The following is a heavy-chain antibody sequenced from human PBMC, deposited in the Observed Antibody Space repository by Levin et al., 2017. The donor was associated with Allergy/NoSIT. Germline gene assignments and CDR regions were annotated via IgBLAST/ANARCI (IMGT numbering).Heavy chain of an antibody. D-gene: IGHD5-18*01. J-gene: IGHJ4*02. CDR3: ARTRGYSYGPFDY. CDR1: GDRVSNDSAT. CDR2: TYYRSKWYN. V-gene: IGHV6-1*01. Sequence: SQTLSLPCAISGDRVSNDSATWNWIRQSPSRGLEWLGRTYYRSKWYNDYAGSVKSRITINSDTSKNQFSLQLNSVTPDDTAIYFCARTRGYSYGPFDYWGQGTLVTVSS.